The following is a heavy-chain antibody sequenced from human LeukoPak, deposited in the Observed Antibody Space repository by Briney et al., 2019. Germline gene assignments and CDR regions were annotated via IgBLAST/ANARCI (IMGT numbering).Heavy chain of an antibody. CDR3: ARDIFLSGSYYFDS. CDR2: IISSSSYI. J-gene: IGHJ4*02. CDR1: GFTFSSYS. D-gene: IGHD1-26*01. V-gene: IGHV3-21*01. Sequence: PGGSLRLSCAASGFTFSSYSMNWVRQAPGKGLGWVSSIISSSSYIYYADSLKGRFSISRDNAKNSLYLQMKSLRAEDTAVYYCARDIFLSGSYYFDSWGQGTLVTVSS.